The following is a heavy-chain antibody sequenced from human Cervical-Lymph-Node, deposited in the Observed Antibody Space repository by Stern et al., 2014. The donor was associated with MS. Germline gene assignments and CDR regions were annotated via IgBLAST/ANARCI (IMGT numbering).Heavy chain of an antibody. V-gene: IGHV1-8*01. J-gene: IGHJ4*02. Sequence: QLVQSGAEVKKPGASVKVSCKASGYAFSSYDITWVRQASGHGLEWMGWMNPYSGNTGYAQKFKGRGSMTSDPSISTVYMELTSLTSDDTAVYFCARAVRNQLLSEYWGQGTLVTVSS. CDR2: MNPYSGNT. CDR1: GYAFSSYD. CDR3: ARAVRNQLLSEY. D-gene: IGHD2-2*01.